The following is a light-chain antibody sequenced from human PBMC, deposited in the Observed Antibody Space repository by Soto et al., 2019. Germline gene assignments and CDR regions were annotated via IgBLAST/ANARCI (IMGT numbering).Light chain of an antibody. V-gene: IGKV3-15*01. J-gene: IGKJ1*01. CDR1: QSVRVN. CDR2: GAS. Sequence: EIVMTQSPATLSVSPGDTVTLSCRASQSVRVNLAWYHQKPGQAPRLLIYGASTRATGIPARFSGSGSGTEFTLTISSLQSEDFAVYYCQQYNNWRRTFGQGTKVDIK. CDR3: QQYNNWRRT.